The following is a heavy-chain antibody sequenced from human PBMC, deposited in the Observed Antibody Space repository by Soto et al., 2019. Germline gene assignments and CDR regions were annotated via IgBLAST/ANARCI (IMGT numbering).Heavy chain of an antibody. J-gene: IGHJ6*02. D-gene: IGHD2-2*01. CDR2: TYYRSKWYN. V-gene: IGHV6-1*01. CDR3: ARELVSVGYCSSTSCYGYYYYGMDV. Sequence: SQTLSLTCAISGDSVSSNSAAWNWIRQSPSRGLEWLGRTYYRSKWYNDYAVSVKSRITINPDTSKNQFSLQLNSVTPEDTAVYYCARELVSVGYCSSTSCYGYYYYGMDVWGQGTTVTVSS. CDR1: GDSVSSNSAA.